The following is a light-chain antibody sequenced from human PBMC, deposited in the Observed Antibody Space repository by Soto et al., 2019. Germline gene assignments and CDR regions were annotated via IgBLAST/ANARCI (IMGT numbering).Light chain of an antibody. Sequence: EIVLTQSPATLSSSPGERATLSCRASQSVSSSLAWYQQKPVQAPRLLIYGASNRAGGIPARCSGSGSGTECTLTISSLEPEDFAVYYCQQRRNWPVPFGQGTRLEIK. CDR1: QSVSSS. CDR3: QQRRNWPVP. J-gene: IGKJ5*01. CDR2: GAS. V-gene: IGKV3-11*01.